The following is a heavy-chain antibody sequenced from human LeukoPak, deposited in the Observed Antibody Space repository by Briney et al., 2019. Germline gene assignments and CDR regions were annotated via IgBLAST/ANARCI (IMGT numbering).Heavy chain of an antibody. D-gene: IGHD6-19*01. CDR1: GGSISSTDW. V-gene: IGHV4-4*02. CDR2: IYHGGST. Sequence: SGTLSLTCAVSGGSISSTDWWSWVHQPPGKGLEWIGQIYHGGSTNFNPSLKSRVTISVDKSKNQFSLKLNSVTAADTAVYYCARDGAATVSGYAFDIWGQGTMVTVSS. J-gene: IGHJ3*02. CDR3: ARDGAATVSGYAFDI.